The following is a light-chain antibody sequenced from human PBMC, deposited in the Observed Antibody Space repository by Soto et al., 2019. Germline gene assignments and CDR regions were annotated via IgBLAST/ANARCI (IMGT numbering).Light chain of an antibody. J-gene: IGKJ5*01. CDR1: QGISSY. V-gene: IGKV1-8*01. CDR2: AAS. CDR3: QQHNSFSIT. Sequence: AIRMTQSPSSFSASTGYRVTITCRASQGISSYLAWYQQKPGKAPKLLIYAASTLQSGVPSRFSGSGSGTEFTLTINSLQADDFATYYCQQHNSFSITFGQGTRREIK.